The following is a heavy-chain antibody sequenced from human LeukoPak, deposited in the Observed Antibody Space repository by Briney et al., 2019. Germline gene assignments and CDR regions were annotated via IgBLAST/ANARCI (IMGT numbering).Heavy chain of an antibody. CDR3: AIQSGYNDAFDI. D-gene: IGHD5-12*01. CDR1: GGSISSGSYY. V-gene: IGHV4-61*02. J-gene: IGHJ3*02. CDR2: IYTSGST. Sequence: PSETLSLTCTVSGGSISSGSYYWSWIRQPAGKGLEWIGRIYTSGSTNYNPSLKSRVTISVDTSKNQFSLKLSSVTAADTAVYYCAIQSGYNDAFDIWGQGTMVTVSS.